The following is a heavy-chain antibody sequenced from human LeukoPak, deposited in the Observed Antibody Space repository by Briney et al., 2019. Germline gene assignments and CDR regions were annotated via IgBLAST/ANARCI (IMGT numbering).Heavy chain of an antibody. CDR3: ASGLRKIAPYMDV. CDR1: GASISNYQ. V-gene: IGHV4-4*07. Sequence: SETLSLTCTVSGASISNYQWSWIRQTAGKRLEWIGHIDSSGGTYYNPSLKSRVTMSVDTSKNQFSPKLSSVTAADTAVYYCASGLRKIAPYMDVWGKGTTVTVSS. D-gene: IGHD6-13*01. CDR2: IDSSGGT. J-gene: IGHJ6*03.